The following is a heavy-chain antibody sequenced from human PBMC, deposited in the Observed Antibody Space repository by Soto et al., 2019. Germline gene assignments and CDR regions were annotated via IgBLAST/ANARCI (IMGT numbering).Heavy chain of an antibody. J-gene: IGHJ5*02. V-gene: IGHV3-30-3*01. CDR2: ISYDGSNK. CDR3: AGVGDTAMVKGWFDP. Sequence: QVQLVESGGGVVQPGRSLRLSCAASGFTFSSYAMHWVRQAPGKGLAWVAVISYDGSNKYYADSVKGRFTISRDNSKNTLYLQMNSLRAEDTAVYYCAGVGDTAMVKGWFDPWGQGTLVTVSS. D-gene: IGHD5-18*01. CDR1: GFTFSSYA.